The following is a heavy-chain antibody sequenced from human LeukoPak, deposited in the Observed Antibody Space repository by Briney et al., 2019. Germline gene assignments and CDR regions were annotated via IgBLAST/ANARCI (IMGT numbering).Heavy chain of an antibody. Sequence: PGRSLRLSCAASGFTFSSYAMHWVRQAPGKGLEWVAIISYDRSNEYYADSVKGRFTISRDNAKNSLYLQMNSLRAEDTAVYYCARDPYSYGLKTNYYYYGMDVWGQGTTVTVSS. CDR2: ISYDRSNE. D-gene: IGHD5-18*01. CDR1: GFTFSSYA. J-gene: IGHJ6*02. CDR3: ARDPYSYGLKTNYYYYGMDV. V-gene: IGHV3-30-3*01.